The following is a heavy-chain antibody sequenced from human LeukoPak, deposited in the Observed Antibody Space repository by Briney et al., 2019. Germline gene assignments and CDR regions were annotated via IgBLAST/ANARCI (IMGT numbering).Heavy chain of an antibody. CDR2: ITAGNGNK. CDR3: ARDLARGYSYGYNAFDI. J-gene: IGHJ3*02. Sequence: ASVKVSCKASGYNFTSYGIGWVRQAPSQGLEWMGWITAGNGNKNYAQKVPGRVTMTTDTSTSTAYMELRSLRSDDTAVYFCARDLARGYSYGYNAFDIWGQGTMVTVSS. D-gene: IGHD5-18*01. CDR1: GYNFTSYG. V-gene: IGHV1-18*01.